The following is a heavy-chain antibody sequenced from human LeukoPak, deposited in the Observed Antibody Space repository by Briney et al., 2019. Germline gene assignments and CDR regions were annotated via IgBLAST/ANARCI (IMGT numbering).Heavy chain of an antibody. CDR2: ISGSGGST. J-gene: IGHJ6*03. CDR1: GFTFSSYA. D-gene: IGHD3-3*01. Sequence: PGGSLRLSCAASGFTFSSYAMSWVRQAPGKGLEWVSAISGSGGSTYYADSVKGRFTISRDNSKNTLYLQMNSLRAEDTAVYYCAKRNDFWSGPYYSYYMDVWGKGTTVTVSS. CDR3: AKRNDFWSGPYYSYYMDV. V-gene: IGHV3-23*01.